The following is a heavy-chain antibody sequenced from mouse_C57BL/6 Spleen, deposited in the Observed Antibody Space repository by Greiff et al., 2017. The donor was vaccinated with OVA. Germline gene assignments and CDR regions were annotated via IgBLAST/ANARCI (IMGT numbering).Heavy chain of an antibody. CDR3: AREYYYGTWFAY. CDR1: GFTFSDYG. J-gene: IGHJ3*01. D-gene: IGHD1-1*01. Sequence: EVQLQQSGGGLVKPGGSLKLSCAASGFTFSDYGMHWVRQAPEKGLEWVAYISSGSSTIYYADTVKGRFTISRDNAKNTLFLQMTSLRSEDTAMYYCAREYYYGTWFAYWGQGTLVTVSA. V-gene: IGHV5-17*01. CDR2: ISSGSSTI.